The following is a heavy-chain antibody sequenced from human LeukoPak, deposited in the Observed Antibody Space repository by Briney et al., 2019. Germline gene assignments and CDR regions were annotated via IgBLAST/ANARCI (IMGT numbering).Heavy chain of an antibody. CDR2: INPDSDFT. Sequence: VASVKVSCKASGYTFTGYYMHWVRQAPGQGLEWMGWINPDSDFTKYAQKFQGRVTLTRDTSISTVYMELNRLRSDDTAVYYCARDIGVWDEKTFDYWGQGTLVTVSP. CDR1: GYTFTGYY. CDR3: ARDIGVWDEKTFDY. J-gene: IGHJ4*02. D-gene: IGHD1-26*01. V-gene: IGHV1-2*02.